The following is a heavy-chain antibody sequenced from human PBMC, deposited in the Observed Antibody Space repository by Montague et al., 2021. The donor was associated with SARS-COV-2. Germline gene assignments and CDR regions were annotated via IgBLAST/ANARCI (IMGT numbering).Heavy chain of an antibody. CDR3: ARVKWELSVGNVFDI. Sequence: SETLSLTCTVSGGSISSSSYYWVWLRQPPGKGLEWIGSIYHSGSTFYNPSLKSRVSMSVDTSKNQFSLKLSPVTAADTAMYYCARVKWELSVGNVFDIWGQGTMVTVSS. D-gene: IGHD1-26*01. CDR1: GGSISSSSYY. V-gene: IGHV4-39*01. CDR2: IYHSGST. J-gene: IGHJ3*02.